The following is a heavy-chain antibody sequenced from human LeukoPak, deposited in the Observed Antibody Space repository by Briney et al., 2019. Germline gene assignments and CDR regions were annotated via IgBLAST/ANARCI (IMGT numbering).Heavy chain of an antibody. CDR2: INPNSGGT. D-gene: IGHD4-17*01. CDR3: ARGGGGEYLDWFDF. CDR1: GYTFTGYY. J-gene: IGHJ5*01. V-gene: IGHV1-2*02. Sequence: ASVKVSCKASGYTFTGYYMHWVRQAPGQGLEWMGWINPNSGGTNYAQKFQGRVTMTRTNSITTAYMELSSLTSDDTAVYYCARGGGGEYLDWFDFWGQGTLVIVSS.